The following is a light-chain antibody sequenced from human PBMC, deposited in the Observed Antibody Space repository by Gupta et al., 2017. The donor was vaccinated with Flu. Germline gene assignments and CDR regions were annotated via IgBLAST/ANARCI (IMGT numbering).Light chain of an antibody. CDR3: QQYYSYPRT. CDR1: QSISNW. J-gene: IGKJ4*02. Sequence: DIQMTQSPSTLSASVGDRVIITCRASQSISNWLAWYQQKPGKAPKLLIYMASSLESGVPSRFSGSGSETEFTLTVSSLQPDDFATYYCQQYYSYPRTFGEGTKVEIK. V-gene: IGKV1-5*03. CDR2: MAS.